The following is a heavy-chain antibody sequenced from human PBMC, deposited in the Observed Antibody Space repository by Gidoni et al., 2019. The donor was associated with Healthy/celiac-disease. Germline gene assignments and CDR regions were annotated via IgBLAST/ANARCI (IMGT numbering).Heavy chain of an antibody. CDR2: VNHSGGT. CDR3: ATSPKFIAAAGTKDFQH. V-gene: IGHV4-34*01. CDR1: GGSFSGYY. J-gene: IGHJ1*01. Sequence: QVQLQQWGAGLLKASETLSLPCAVCGGSFSGYYWVCIRQPPGKGLAWIGEVNHSGGTNYNPSLKSRVTISVDTSKNQFSLKLSSVTAADTAVYYCATSPKFIAAAGTKDFQHWGQGTLVTVSS. D-gene: IGHD6-13*01.